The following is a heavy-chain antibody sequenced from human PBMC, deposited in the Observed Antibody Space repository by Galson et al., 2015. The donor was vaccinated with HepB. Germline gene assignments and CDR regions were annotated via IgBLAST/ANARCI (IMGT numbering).Heavy chain of an antibody. CDR3: ATFGKVNCDYVFDH. CDR1: GVSFREYG. V-gene: IGHV1-69*13. D-gene: IGHD4-17*01. Sequence: SVKVSCKASGVSFREYGISWVRQAPGRGLEWMGGIIPMFGSPNTAQKFLGRVAISADESTTTGYMELRDLRSDDTAIYFCATFGKVNCDYVFDHWGQGTLVIVSS. J-gene: IGHJ4*02. CDR2: IIPMFGSP.